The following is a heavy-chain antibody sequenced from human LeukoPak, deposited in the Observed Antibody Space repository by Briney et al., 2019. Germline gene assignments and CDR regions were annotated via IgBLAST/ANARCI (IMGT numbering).Heavy chain of an antibody. D-gene: IGHD5-24*01. CDR3: ARVREMATIALFFGHFDY. CDR1: GFTLRDYY. CDR2: ISSTGSTI. V-gene: IGHV3-11*04. J-gene: IGHJ4*02. Sequence: GGSLRLYCAASGFTLRDYYMSWIRQAPGKGLEWVSYISSTGSTIYYSDSVKGRFTISRDNAKNSLYLQMNSLRAEETAVYYCARVREMATIALFFGHFDYWGQGTLVTVSS.